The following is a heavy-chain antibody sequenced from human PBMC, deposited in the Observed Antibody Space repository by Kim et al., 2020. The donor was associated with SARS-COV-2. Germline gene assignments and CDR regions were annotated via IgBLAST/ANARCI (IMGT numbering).Heavy chain of an antibody. Sequence: GGSLRLSCAASGFTFSSYEMNWVRQAPGKGLEWVSYISSSGSTIYYADSVKGRFTISRDNAKNSLYLQMNSLRAEDTAVYYCAREYYYGSGGTFDYWGQGTLVTVSS. D-gene: IGHD3-10*01. J-gene: IGHJ4*02. CDR3: AREYYYGSGGTFDY. CDR2: ISSSGSTI. CDR1: GFTFSSYE. V-gene: IGHV3-48*03.